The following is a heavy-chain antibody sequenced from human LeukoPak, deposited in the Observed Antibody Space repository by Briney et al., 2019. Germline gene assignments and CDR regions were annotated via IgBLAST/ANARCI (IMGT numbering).Heavy chain of an antibody. CDR3: AKDRSSSWYDYYMDV. CDR2: IRYDGSNK. D-gene: IGHD6-13*01. CDR1: GFTFSSYG. J-gene: IGHJ6*03. Sequence: GGSLRLSCAASGFTFSSYGMHWVRQAPGKGLEWVAFIRYDGSNKYYADSVKGRFTISRDNSKNTMYLQMNSLRAEDTAVYYCAKDRSSSWYDYYMDVWGKGTTVTVSS. V-gene: IGHV3-30*02.